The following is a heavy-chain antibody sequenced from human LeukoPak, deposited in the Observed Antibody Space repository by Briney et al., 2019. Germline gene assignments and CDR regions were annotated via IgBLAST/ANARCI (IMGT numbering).Heavy chain of an antibody. CDR1: GFTFSSYA. Sequence: GRSLRLSCAASGFTFSSYAMHWVRQAPGKGLEWVAVISYDGSNKYYADSVKVRFTISRDNSKNTLYLQMNSLRAEDTAVYYCARDPAMIVPDYWGQGTLVTVSS. CDR3: ARDPAMIVPDY. V-gene: IGHV3-30-3*01. CDR2: ISYDGSNK. J-gene: IGHJ4*02. D-gene: IGHD3-22*01.